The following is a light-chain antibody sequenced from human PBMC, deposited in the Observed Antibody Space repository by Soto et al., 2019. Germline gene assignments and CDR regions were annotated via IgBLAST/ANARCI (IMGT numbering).Light chain of an antibody. Sequence: QSALTQPASVSGSPGQSITISCTGTSSDVGGYNYVSWYQQHPGKAPKLMIYEVSNRPSGVSNRFSGSKSGNTASLTISGLQAEEEADYYCSSYTSSSAPGVFGGGTTLTVL. CDR3: SSYTSSSAPGV. V-gene: IGLV2-14*01. J-gene: IGLJ2*01. CDR1: SSDVGGYNY. CDR2: EVS.